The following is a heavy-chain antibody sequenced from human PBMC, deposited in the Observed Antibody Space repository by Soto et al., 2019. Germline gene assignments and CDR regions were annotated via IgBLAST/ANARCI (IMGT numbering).Heavy chain of an antibody. Sequence: PSETLSLTCTVSGGSISSGGYYWSWIRQHPGKGLEWIGYIYYSGSTYYNPSLKSRVTISVDTSKNQFSLKLSSVTAADTAVYYCARAVILRYFDWLPGGGMDVWGLGTTVTVSS. V-gene: IGHV4-31*03. CDR3: ARAVILRYFDWLPGGGMDV. CDR2: IYYSGST. D-gene: IGHD3-9*01. CDR1: GGSISSGGYY. J-gene: IGHJ6*02.